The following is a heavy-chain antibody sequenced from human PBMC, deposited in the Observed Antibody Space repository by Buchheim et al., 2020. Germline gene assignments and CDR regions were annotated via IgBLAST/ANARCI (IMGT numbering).Heavy chain of an antibody. V-gene: IGHV3-33*01. CDR3: AREDYCDYDGFDY. Sequence: QVQLVESGGGVVQPGRSLRLSCAASGFTFSSYGMHWVRQAPGKGLEWVAVIWYDGSNKYYVDSVKGRFTISRDNSMNTLYLQMNSLRAEDTAVYYCAREDYCDYDGFDYWGQGTL. J-gene: IGHJ4*02. CDR2: IWYDGSNK. D-gene: IGHD4-17*01. CDR1: GFTFSSYG.